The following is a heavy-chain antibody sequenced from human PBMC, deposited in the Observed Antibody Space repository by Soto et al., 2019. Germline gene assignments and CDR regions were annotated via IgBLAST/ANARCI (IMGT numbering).Heavy chain of an antibody. Sequence: SETLSLTCTVSGGSISSYYWGWIRQPPGKGLEWIGYIYYSGSTIYNPSFKSRVTISVDTSKNQFSLKLNSVTAADTAVYYCARDLWGYCGTDCYPLDVWGQGTTVTVSS. D-gene: IGHD2-21*02. J-gene: IGHJ6*02. CDR3: ARDLWGYCGTDCYPLDV. CDR1: GGSISSYY. CDR2: IYYSGST. V-gene: IGHV4-59*01.